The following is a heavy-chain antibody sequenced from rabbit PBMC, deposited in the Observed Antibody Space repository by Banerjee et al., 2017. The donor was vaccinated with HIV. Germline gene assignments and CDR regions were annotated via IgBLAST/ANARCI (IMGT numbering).Heavy chain of an antibody. V-gene: IGHV1S45*01. CDR2: IYIANGHT. Sequence: QEQLKETGGGLVQPGGTLKLSCKASGFSLSSYWMSWVRQAPGKGLEWIGVIYIANGHTYYASWVKGRFTISKTSSTTVTLQMTSLTAADTATYFCARQYARDADDGRLDLWGQGTLVTVS. D-gene: IGHD6-1*01. CDR1: GFSLSSYW. CDR3: ARQYARDADDGRLDL. J-gene: IGHJ3*01.